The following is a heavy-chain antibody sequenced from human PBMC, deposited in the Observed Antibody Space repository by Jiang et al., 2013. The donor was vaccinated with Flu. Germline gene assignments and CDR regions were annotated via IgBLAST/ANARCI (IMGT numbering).Heavy chain of an antibody. V-gene: IGHV4-31*03. J-gene: IGHJ4*02. D-gene: IGHD3-22*01. CDR1: GGSISSSSYY. CDR3: ARGGDYYDSSGYIGFDY. CDR2: IYYSGST. Sequence: PGLVKPSETLSLTCTVSGGSISSSSYYWSWIRQHPGKGLEWIGYIYYSGSTYYNPSLKSRVTISVDTSKNQFSLKLSSVTAADTAVYYCARGGDYYDSSGYIGFDYWGQGTLVTVSS.